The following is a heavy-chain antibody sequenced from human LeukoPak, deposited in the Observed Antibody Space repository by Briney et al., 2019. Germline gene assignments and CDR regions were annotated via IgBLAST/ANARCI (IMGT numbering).Heavy chain of an antibody. D-gene: IGHD6-19*01. V-gene: IGHV3-23*01. Sequence: GGSLRLSCATSGFTFSGYYMNWVRQAPGKGLEWVSAISGSGGSTYYADSVKGRFTISRDNSKNTLYLQMNSLRAEDTAVYYCAKGGSSGWSYYFDYWGQGTLVTVSS. J-gene: IGHJ4*02. CDR2: ISGSGGST. CDR3: AKGGSSGWSYYFDY. CDR1: GFTFSGYY.